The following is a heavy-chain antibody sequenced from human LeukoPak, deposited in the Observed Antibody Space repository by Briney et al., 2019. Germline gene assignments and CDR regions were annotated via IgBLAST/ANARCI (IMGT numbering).Heavy chain of an antibody. V-gene: IGHV6-1*01. CDR1: GDSVASNSTA. J-gene: IGHJ3*01. CDR3: ARGGQGDGYSADEAFDF. Sequence: SQTLSLTCVISGDSVASNSTACNWIRQSPPRGLGWLGRTYYGSKWYNDYAVSVKSRITINPDTSKNQFSLQLNSVTPEDTAVYYCARGGQGDGYSADEAFDFWGQGTMVTVS. D-gene: IGHD5-24*01. CDR2: TYYGSKWYN.